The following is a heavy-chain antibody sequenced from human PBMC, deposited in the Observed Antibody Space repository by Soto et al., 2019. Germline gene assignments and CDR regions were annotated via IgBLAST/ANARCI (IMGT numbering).Heavy chain of an antibody. CDR1: GGSISSYY. D-gene: IGHD3-10*01. CDR3: AREKNYYGSGRFHAPLYYYNYMDV. V-gene: IGHV4-59*01. Sequence: SETLSLTCTVSGGSISSYYWSWIRQPPGKGLEWIGYIYYSGSTNYNPSLKSRVTISVDTSKNQFSLKLSSVTAADTAVYYCAREKNYYGSGRFHAPLYYYNYMDVWGKGTTVTVSS. J-gene: IGHJ6*03. CDR2: IYYSGST.